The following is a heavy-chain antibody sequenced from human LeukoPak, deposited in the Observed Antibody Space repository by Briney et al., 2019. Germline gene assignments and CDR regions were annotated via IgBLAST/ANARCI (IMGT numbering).Heavy chain of an antibody. Sequence: PSETLSLTCAVSGGSISSSNWWSWVRQPPGNGLEWIGEIYHSGSTNYNSSLKSRVTISADKSKNQFSLKLSSVIAADTAVYYCARRNADSSSWSPNGAFDIWGQGTMVTVSS. V-gene: IGHV4-4*02. CDR2: IYHSGST. D-gene: IGHD6-13*01. CDR1: GGSISSSNW. J-gene: IGHJ3*02. CDR3: ARRNADSSSWSPNGAFDI.